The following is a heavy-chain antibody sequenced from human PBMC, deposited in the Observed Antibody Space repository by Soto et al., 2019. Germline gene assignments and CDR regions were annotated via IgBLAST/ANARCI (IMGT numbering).Heavy chain of an antibody. V-gene: IGHV4-59*01. Sequence: SETLSLTCTVSGGSISSYYWSWIRQAPGEGLEWIGYIYNSGSSNYNPSLKSRVNITLDTPKNQFSLKLSSVTAADTAVYYCARTGGRYRSAYYFFVIDVWGPGATVTVSS. D-gene: IGHD3-16*01. J-gene: IGHJ6*02. CDR3: ARTGGRYRSAYYFFVIDV. CDR1: GGSISSYY. CDR2: IYNSGSS.